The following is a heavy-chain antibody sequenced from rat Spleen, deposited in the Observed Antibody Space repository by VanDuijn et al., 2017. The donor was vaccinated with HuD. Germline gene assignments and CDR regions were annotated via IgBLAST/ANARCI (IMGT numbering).Heavy chain of an antibody. Sequence: EVQLVESGGGLVQPGRSLKLSCAASGFTFSDFAMHWIRQTPTKGLEWVASIRPSGGDTYYRDSVKGRFSISRDNAKSTLYLQMDGLRSEDTATYYCVKDRGEYNNLFDYWGQGVMVTVSS. CDR3: VKDRGEYNNLFDY. D-gene: IGHD1-10*01. V-gene: IGHV5-19*01. CDR1: GFTFSDFA. CDR2: IRPSGGDT. J-gene: IGHJ2*01.